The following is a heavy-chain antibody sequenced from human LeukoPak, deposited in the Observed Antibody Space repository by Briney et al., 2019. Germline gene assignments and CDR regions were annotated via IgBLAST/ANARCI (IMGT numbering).Heavy chain of an antibody. CDR1: GFTFTNYA. CDR2: ISSDGSKN. CDR3: AKDLNYGDYFDAFDI. Sequence: PGGSLRLSCAASGFTFTNYAMHWVRQTPGKGLEWVALISSDGSKNIYADPVKGRFTVSRDNSKNTLYLQMNSLRAEDTAVYYCAKDLNYGDYFDAFDIWGQGTMVTVSS. J-gene: IGHJ3*02. D-gene: IGHD4-17*01. V-gene: IGHV3-30*18.